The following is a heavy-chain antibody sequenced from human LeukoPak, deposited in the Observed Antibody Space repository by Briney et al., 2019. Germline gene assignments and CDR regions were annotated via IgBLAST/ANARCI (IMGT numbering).Heavy chain of an antibody. D-gene: IGHD3-22*01. V-gene: IGHV3-23*01. CDR3: AKGRIVVGSLDI. J-gene: IGHJ3*02. CDR1: GSTFSSHG. Sequence: GGTLRLSCAASGSTFSSHGMNWVRQAPGKGREWVSGISPSGGSTYYADSVKGQFTISRDNSKNTLYLQMNSLRDEETAVYYCAKGRIVVGSLDIWGQGTMVTVSS. CDR2: ISPSGGST.